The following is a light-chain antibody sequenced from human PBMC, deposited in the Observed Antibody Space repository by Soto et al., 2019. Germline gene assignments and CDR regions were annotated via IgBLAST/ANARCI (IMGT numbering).Light chain of an antibody. J-gene: IGLJ1*01. CDR3: CSYAGSYTLYV. V-gene: IGLV2-11*01. CDR2: DVS. CDR1: SSDVGSYNY. Sequence: QSALTQPRSVSGSPGQSVTISCAGTSSDVGSYNYVSWYQQHPGKAPKLMIYDVSKRPSGVPDRFSGSKSGNTASLTISGLQAEDEADYHCCSYAGSYTLYVFGTGTKVTVL.